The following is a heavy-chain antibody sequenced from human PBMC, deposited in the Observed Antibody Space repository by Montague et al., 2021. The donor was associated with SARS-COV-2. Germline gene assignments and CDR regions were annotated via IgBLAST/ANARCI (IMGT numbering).Heavy chain of an antibody. Sequence: TLSLTCTASGGSIRSGSYYWSWIRRPAGKGLEWIGRIYSSGSTNYXPSLKSRVTMSVDTSKNQFSLKVSSVTAADTAVYYCARDYGDYSYYYGLDVWGQGTTVTVSS. J-gene: IGHJ6*02. D-gene: IGHD4-17*01. CDR1: GGSIRSGSYY. CDR3: ARDYGDYSYYYGLDV. CDR2: IYSSGST. V-gene: IGHV4-61*02.